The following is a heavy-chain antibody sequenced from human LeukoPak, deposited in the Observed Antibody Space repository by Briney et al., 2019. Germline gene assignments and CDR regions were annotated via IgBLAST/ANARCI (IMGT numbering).Heavy chain of an antibody. CDR3: ARGFSYGYGLGDY. Sequence: PGGPLRLSCAASGFAFSSYSMSWVRQAPGKGLEWVSYISSSSSVIDYADSVKGRFTLSRDNAKNSLYLQMNSLRDEDTAAYYCARGFSYGYGLGDYWGQGTLVTVSS. CDR1: GFAFSSYS. D-gene: IGHD5-18*01. CDR2: ISSSSSVI. J-gene: IGHJ4*02. V-gene: IGHV3-48*02.